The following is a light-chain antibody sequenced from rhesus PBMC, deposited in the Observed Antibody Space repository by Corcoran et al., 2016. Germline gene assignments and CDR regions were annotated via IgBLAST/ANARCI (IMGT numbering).Light chain of an antibody. V-gene: IGKV1-69*01. Sequence: DIQMTQSPSSLSASVGDRVTITCRASQGISNWLAWYQQKPGKAPKLLIYGASNLETGVPSRFSGSGSGTDFTLTISSLQPEDIATYFCQQHDNSPFTFGPGTKLDIK. J-gene: IGKJ3*01. CDR1: QGISNW. CDR2: GAS. CDR3: QQHDNSPFT.